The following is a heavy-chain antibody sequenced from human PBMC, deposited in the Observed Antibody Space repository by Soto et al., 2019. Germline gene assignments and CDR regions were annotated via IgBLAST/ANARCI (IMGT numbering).Heavy chain of an antibody. D-gene: IGHD3-10*01. J-gene: IGHJ4*02. V-gene: IGHV1-69*01. CDR1: GGTFSSHV. CDR2: IMPIIGTA. CDR3: ARDLEFRDGNISHLDY. Sequence: QVQLVQSGAEVKKPGSSVKVSCKASGGTFSSHVFNWVRQAPGQGLEWMGGIMPIIGTANYAQKFQGRVTKTADESTSTAYMELSSLRSEDTAVYYCARDLEFRDGNISHLDYWGQGPLVTVSS.